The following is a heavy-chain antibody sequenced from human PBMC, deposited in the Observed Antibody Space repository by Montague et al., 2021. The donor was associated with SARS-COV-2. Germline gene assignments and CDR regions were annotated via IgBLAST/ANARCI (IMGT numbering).Heavy chain of an antibody. D-gene: IGHD5-24*01. CDR3: ARQLTISHLCCLDH. CDR1: GCSISRYY. Sequence: SETLSLTCTVSGCSISRYYWMWIRQPPGKGLQWIGCIYYGGVTAFNPSLKGRVTSSLDTSKNQFSLNLTSVTAADTAIYYFARQLTISHLCCLDHWGQGTLVTVSS. V-gene: IGHV4-59*08. CDR2: IYYGGVT. J-gene: IGHJ5*02.